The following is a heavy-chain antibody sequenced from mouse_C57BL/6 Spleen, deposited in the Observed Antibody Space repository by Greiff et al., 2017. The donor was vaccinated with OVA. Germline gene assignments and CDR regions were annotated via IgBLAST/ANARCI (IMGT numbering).Heavy chain of an antibody. CDR2: IDPETGGT. Sequence: VKLQESGAELVRPGASVTLSCKASGYTFTDYEMHWVKQTPVHGLEWIGAIDPETGGTAYNQKFKGKAILTADKSSSTAYMELRSLTSEDSAVYYCTRRGTTVGWYFDVWGTGTTVTVSS. CDR3: TRRGTTVGWYFDV. J-gene: IGHJ1*03. D-gene: IGHD1-1*01. CDR1: GYTFTDYE. V-gene: IGHV1-15*01.